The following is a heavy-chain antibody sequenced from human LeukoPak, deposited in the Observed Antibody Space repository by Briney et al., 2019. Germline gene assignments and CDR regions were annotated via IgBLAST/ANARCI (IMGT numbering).Heavy chain of an antibody. J-gene: IGHJ4*02. CDR3: ATSFDSSGNN. CDR2: IRQDGNGK. D-gene: IGHD3-22*01. CDR1: GFAFSNYG. Sequence: GGSLRLSCAASGFAFSNYGMSWLRQAPGKGLEWVANIRQDGNGKNYVPSVRGRFTISRDNAKNSVYLQMNSLTAEDTALYYCATSFDSSGNNWGQGTLVTVSS. V-gene: IGHV3-7*01.